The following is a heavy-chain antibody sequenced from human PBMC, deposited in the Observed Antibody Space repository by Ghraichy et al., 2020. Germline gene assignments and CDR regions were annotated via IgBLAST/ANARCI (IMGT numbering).Heavy chain of an antibody. CDR1: GYTLTELS. CDR3: ATAVRIAAARQGYFDY. CDR2: FDPEDGET. D-gene: IGHD6-13*01. J-gene: IGHJ4*02. V-gene: IGHV1-24*01. Sequence: ASVKVSCKVSGYTLTELSMHWVRQAPGKGLEWMGGFDPEDGETIYAQKFQGRVTMTEDTSTDTAYMELSSLRSEDTAVYYCATAVRIAAARQGYFDYWGQGTLVTVSS.